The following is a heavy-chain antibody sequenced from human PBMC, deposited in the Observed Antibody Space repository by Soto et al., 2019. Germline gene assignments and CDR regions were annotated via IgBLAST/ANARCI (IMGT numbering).Heavy chain of an antibody. CDR2: ISTGGGTT. D-gene: IGHD3-22*01. CDR3: ARDKFYYNDISGRPLNAFDV. Sequence: PGGSLRLSCEVSGFTFSSYAMNWVRQAPGKGLEWVSAISTGGGTTYYADSVKGRFTISRDNAKNSLYLQMNSLRAEDTAVYYCARDKFYYNDISGRPLNAFDVWGKGTMVTVS. V-gene: IGHV3-23*01. CDR1: GFTFSSYA. J-gene: IGHJ3*01.